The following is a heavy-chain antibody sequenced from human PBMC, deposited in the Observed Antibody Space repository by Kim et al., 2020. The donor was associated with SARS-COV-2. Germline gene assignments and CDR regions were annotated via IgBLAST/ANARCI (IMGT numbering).Heavy chain of an antibody. V-gene: IGHV3-43*01. CDR1: GFIFDDYM. J-gene: IGHJ4*02. CDR2: ITWDGGTT. CDR3: ARGGSLGSGSYFAY. Sequence: GGSLRLSCAASGFIFDDYMMHWVRQVPGKGLEWVSLITWDGGTTYYADSVKGRFTISRDNSKNSLFLEMNSLTSEDTALYYCARGGSLGSGSYFAYWGQG. D-gene: IGHD3-10*01.